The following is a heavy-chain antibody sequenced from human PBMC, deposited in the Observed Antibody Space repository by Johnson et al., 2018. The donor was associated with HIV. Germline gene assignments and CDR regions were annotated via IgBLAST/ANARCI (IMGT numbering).Heavy chain of an antibody. CDR3: AKDRTSAQSAFDI. CDR1: AFTFSNYG. CDR2: ISYDGNNK. D-gene: IGHD1-1*01. Sequence: QVQLVESGGGVVQPGRSLRLSCTASAFTFSNYGMHWVRQAPGKGLEWVALISYDGNNKYYADSVKGRFTISRDNSKNTLYLQMNSLRAEDTAVYYCAKDRTSAQSAFDIWGQGTMVTVSS. V-gene: IGHV3-30*18. J-gene: IGHJ3*02.